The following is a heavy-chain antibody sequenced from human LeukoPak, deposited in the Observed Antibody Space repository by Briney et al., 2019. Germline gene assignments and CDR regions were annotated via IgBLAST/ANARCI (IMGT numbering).Heavy chain of an antibody. J-gene: IGHJ4*02. V-gene: IGHV3-48*03. CDR3: ARDGRYCSGGFCYPH. Sequence: GGSLRLSCAASGFTFRNYGMNWVRQAPGKGLEWVSFISSGGSTIHYADSVKGRFTISRDNAKNSLYLQMNSLRAEDTAVYYCARDGRYCSGGFCYPHWGQGTLVTVSS. CDR2: ISSGGSTI. CDR1: GFTFRNYG. D-gene: IGHD2-15*01.